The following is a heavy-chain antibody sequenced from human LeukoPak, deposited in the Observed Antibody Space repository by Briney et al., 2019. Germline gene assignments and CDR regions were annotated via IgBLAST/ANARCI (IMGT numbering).Heavy chain of an antibody. CDR3: ARDVSAAGAFDY. Sequence: SETLSLTCTVSGGSISSGGYSWSWIPQHPGKGLEWIGYIYYSGSTYYNPSLKSRVTISVDTSKNQFSLKLSSVTAADTAVYYCARDVSAAGAFDYWGQGTLVTVSS. J-gene: IGHJ4*02. V-gene: IGHV4-31*03. CDR1: GGSISSGGYS. D-gene: IGHD6-13*01. CDR2: IYYSGST.